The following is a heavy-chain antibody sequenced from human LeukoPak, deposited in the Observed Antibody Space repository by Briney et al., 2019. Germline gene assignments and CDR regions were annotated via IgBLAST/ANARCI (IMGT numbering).Heavy chain of an antibody. V-gene: IGHV3-20*04. Sequence: GGSLRLSCAASGFTFNSYGMSWVRQAPGKGLEWVSGINWNGGSTGYADSVKGRFTISRDNAKNSLYLQMNSLRAEDTALYYCARVLVGATRRIYYYYYMDVWGKGTTVTVSS. D-gene: IGHD1-26*01. CDR1: GFTFNSYG. CDR3: ARVLVGATRRIYYYYYMDV. J-gene: IGHJ6*03. CDR2: INWNGGST.